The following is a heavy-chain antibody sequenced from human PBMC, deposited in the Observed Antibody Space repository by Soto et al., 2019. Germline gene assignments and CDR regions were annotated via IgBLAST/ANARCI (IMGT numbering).Heavy chain of an antibody. CDR1: GGSISSYY. D-gene: IGHD3-3*01. V-gene: IGHV4-59*01. CDR2: IDYSGST. J-gene: IGHJ6*03. Sequence: QVQLQESGPGLVKPSETRSLTCTVSGGSISSYYWSWIRQPPGKGLEWIGYIDYSGSTNYNPSLKMRVAISVDTAKNQYSLMPSSVTAADTAVYYGARNYDLWSGYYPGFVFPGSYYYYYMDVWGKGTTVTVSS. CDR3: ARNYDLWSGYYPGFVFPGSYYYYYMDV.